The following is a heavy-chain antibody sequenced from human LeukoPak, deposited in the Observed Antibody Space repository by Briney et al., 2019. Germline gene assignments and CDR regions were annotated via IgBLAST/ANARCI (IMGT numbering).Heavy chain of an antibody. D-gene: IGHD4-23*01. CDR2: ISSDGSNK. J-gene: IGHJ4*02. V-gene: IGHV3-30-3*01. CDR3: ARDKDYGDKRLLDY. CDR1: DFSFSSYA. Sequence: GGSLRLSCAASDFSFSSYAMHWVCQAPGKGLEWVAVISSDGSNKYYADSVKGRFTISRDNSKNTLYLQMNSLRAEDTAVYYCARDKDYGDKRLLDYWGQGTLVTVSS.